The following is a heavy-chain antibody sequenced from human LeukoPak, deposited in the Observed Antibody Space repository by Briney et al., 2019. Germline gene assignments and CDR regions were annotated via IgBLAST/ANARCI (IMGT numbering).Heavy chain of an antibody. V-gene: IGHV3-48*02. D-gene: IGHD5-24*01. J-gene: IGHJ4*02. CDR1: GFTFRSHS. Sequence: GGALRLSCAASGFTFRSHSMKWVRPAPGEGVEWVSYISSSSSTIYYADSVKGRFTISRDNAKNSLYLQMNSLRDEDTAVYYCARKRRDGYNFEDYWGQGTLVTVSS. CDR3: ARKRRDGYNFEDY. CDR2: ISSSSSTI.